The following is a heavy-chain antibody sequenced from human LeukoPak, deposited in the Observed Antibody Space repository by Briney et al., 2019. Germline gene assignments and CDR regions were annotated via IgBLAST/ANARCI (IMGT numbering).Heavy chain of an antibody. J-gene: IGHJ3*02. Sequence: ASVTVSCKASGYTFTGYYMHWVRQAPGQGLEWMGRINPNSGGTNYAQKFQGRVTMTRDTSISTAYMELSRLRSDDTAVYYCARDWVPYCSGGSCYSYAFDIWGQGTMVTVSS. D-gene: IGHD2-15*01. V-gene: IGHV1-2*06. CDR1: GYTFTGYY. CDR2: INPNSGGT. CDR3: ARDWVPYCSGGSCYSYAFDI.